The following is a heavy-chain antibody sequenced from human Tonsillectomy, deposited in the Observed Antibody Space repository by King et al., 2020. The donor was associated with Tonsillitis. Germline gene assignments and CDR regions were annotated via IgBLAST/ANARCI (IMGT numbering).Heavy chain of an antibody. V-gene: IGHV4-59*01. D-gene: IGHD6-19*01. Sequence: QLQESGPGLVKPSETLSLTCTVSGDSFSTFYWSWIRQPPGKGLEWIGYFYYTGSTDYNPSLKSRVTISRDTSTNQFSLKLTSVTAADTAVYYCAVRAGAGNYFDYWGKGTLVTVSS. CDR1: GDSFSTFY. J-gene: IGHJ4*02. CDR3: AVRAGAGNYFDY. CDR2: FYYTGST.